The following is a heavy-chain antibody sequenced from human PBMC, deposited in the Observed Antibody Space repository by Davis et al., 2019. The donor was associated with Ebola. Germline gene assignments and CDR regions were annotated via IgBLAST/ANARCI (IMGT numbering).Heavy chain of an antibody. J-gene: IGHJ3*02. D-gene: IGHD4-17*01. CDR1: GFIFSTYG. CDR3: ARAEDDYGEYPDALDI. Sequence: GESLKISCAASGFIFSTYGMSWVRQAPGKGLEWVSTITGSGVSTYYADSVKGRFTVSRDNSKNTLYLQMSSLRAEDTAVYYCARAEDDYGEYPDALDIWGQGTVVTVSS. CDR2: ITGSGVST. V-gene: IGHV3-23*01.